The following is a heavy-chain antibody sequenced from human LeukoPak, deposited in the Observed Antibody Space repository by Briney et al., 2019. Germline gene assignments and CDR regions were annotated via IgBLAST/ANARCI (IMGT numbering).Heavy chain of an antibody. V-gene: IGHV1-46*01. CDR3: ASLMSNSSGWSTPLRY. J-gene: IGHJ4*02. CDR1: GYTFTSYY. Sequence: GASVKVSCKASGYTFTSYYMHWVRQAPGQGLEWMGIINPSGGSTSYAQKFQGRVTMTRDMSTSTVYMELSSLRSEDTAVYYCASLMSNSSGWSTPLRYWGQGTLVNVSP. D-gene: IGHD6-19*01. CDR2: INPSGGST.